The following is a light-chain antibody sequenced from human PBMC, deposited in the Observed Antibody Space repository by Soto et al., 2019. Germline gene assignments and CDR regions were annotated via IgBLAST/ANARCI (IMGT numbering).Light chain of an antibody. CDR1: SSDVGGYNY. J-gene: IGLJ1*01. V-gene: IGLV2-8*01. Sequence: QSALTQPPSAPGSPGQSVTISCTGTSSDVGGYNYISWYQHHPGKVPKLMIYEVSKRPSGVPDRFSGSRSGNTASLTVSGLQAEDEADYYCSSYAASHSYVFGTGTKLTVL. CDR3: SSYAASHSYV. CDR2: EVS.